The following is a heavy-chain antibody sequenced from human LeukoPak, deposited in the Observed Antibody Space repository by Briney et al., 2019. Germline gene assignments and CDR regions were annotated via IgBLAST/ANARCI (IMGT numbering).Heavy chain of an antibody. J-gene: IGHJ6*02. CDR2: IYYSGST. Sequence: PSETLSLTCTVSGGSISSGGYYWSWIRQHPGKGLEWIGYIYYSGSTYYNPSLKSRVTISVDTSKNQFSLKLSSVTATDTAVYYCARGKDYYYYGMDVWGQRTTVTVSS. CDR1: GGSISSGGYY. CDR3: ARGKDYYYYGMDV. V-gene: IGHV4-31*03.